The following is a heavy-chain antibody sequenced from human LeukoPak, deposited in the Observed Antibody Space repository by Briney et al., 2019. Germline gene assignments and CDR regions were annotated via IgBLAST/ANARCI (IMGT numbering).Heavy chain of an antibody. CDR1: GFTFSSYA. V-gene: IGHV3-23*01. D-gene: IGHD5-18*01. CDR2: ISGSGGST. Sequence: PGGSLRLSCAASGFTFSSYAMSWVRQAPGKGLEWVSAISGSGGSTYYADSVKGRFTISRDNSKNTLYLQMNSLRAEDTAVYYLAEAGGNYVDTAKGGWGQGTLVTVSS. J-gene: IGHJ4*02. CDR3: AEAGGNYVDTAKGG.